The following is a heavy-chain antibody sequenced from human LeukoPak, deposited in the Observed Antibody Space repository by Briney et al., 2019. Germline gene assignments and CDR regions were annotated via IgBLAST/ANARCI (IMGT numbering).Heavy chain of an antibody. J-gene: IGHJ4*02. Sequence: PGGSLRLSCAASGFTFSSYWMHWVRQAPGKGLVWVSRINSDGSSTSYADSVKGRFTISRDNAKNTLYLQMNSLRAEDTAVYYCARDGLDVDTAMESNVVYWGQGTLVTVSS. D-gene: IGHD5-18*01. CDR2: INSDGSST. V-gene: IGHV3-74*01. CDR3: ARDGLDVDTAMESNVVY. CDR1: GFTFSSYW.